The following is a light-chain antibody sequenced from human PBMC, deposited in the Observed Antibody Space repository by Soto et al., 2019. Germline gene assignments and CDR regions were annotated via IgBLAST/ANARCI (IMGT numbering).Light chain of an antibody. CDR3: CSYAL. CDR1: SSDVGSYNL. V-gene: IGLV2-23*01. J-gene: IGLJ3*02. CDR2: EGS. Sequence: QSVLTQPASVSGSPGQSITISCTGTSSDVGSYNLVSWYQQHPGKAPKLMIYEGSKRPSGVSNRFSGSKSGNTASLTISGLQAEDEADYYGCSYALLGGGTKLTVL.